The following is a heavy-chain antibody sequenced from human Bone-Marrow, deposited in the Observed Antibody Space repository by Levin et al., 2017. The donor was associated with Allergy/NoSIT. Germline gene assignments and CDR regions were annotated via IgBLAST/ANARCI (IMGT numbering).Heavy chain of an antibody. Sequence: ESLKISCSVSGGSVRGENYYWSWIRQPPGKALEWIGSIYYTGHTSYNPSLERRVTMSVDTSKNQFSLRLTSVTAADTALYYCARVGAFDGYGDYEYYFDFWGQGTPVTVSS. D-gene: IGHD4-17*01. J-gene: IGHJ4*02. CDR1: GGSVRGENYY. V-gene: IGHV4-39*07. CDR2: IYYTGHT. CDR3: ARVGAFDGYGDYEYYFDF.